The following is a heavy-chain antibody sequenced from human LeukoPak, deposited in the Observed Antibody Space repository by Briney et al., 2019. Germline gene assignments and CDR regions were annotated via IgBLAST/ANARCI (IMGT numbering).Heavy chain of an antibody. D-gene: IGHD2-2*01. CDR3: ERGIIVPASVADYYTYMDV. V-gene: IGHV4-38-2*01. J-gene: IGHJ6*03. Sequence: SETLSLTCAVSSYSISSNYYWGWIRQPPGKGLEWIGVIYHRGNTDYNPSLQSRVTISIDTSKNEFSLKVNSVTAADTAVYYYERGIIVPASVADYYTYMDVWGRGISVTVSS. CDR1: SYSISSNYY. CDR2: IYHRGNT.